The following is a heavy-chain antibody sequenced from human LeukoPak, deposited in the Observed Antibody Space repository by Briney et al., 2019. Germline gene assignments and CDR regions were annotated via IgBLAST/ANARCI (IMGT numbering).Heavy chain of an antibody. CDR3: AKDITTGTDYGMDV. Sequence: GGSLRLSCAASGFTFDDYAMHWVRQAPGKGLEWVSGISWNSGSIGYADSVKGRFTISRDNAENSLYLQMNSLRAEDTALYYCAKDITTGTDYGMDVWGQGTTVTVSS. D-gene: IGHD1-1*01. V-gene: IGHV3-9*01. CDR1: GFTFDDYA. CDR2: ISWNSGSI. J-gene: IGHJ6*02.